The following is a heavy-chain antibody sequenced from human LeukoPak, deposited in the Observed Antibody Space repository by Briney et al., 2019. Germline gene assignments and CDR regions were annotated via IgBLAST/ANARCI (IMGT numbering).Heavy chain of an antibody. J-gene: IGHJ5*02. CDR3: AREGSWYDPNWFDP. Sequence: GGSLRLSCAASGFTFSSYWMSWVRQAPGKGLEWVANIKQDGSEKYYVDSVKGRFTISRDNAKNSLYLQMNSLRAEDTAVYYCAREGSWYDPNWFDPWGQGTLVIVSS. CDR1: GFTFSSYW. CDR2: IKQDGSEK. D-gene: IGHD6-13*01. V-gene: IGHV3-7*01.